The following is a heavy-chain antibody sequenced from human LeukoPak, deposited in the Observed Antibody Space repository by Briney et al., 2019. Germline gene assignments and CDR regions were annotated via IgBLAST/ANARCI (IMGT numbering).Heavy chain of an antibody. CDR3: ASLTMTTVDY. CDR1: GGSFSDYY. V-gene: IGHV4-34*01. CDR2: IYYSGST. Sequence: SETLSLTCAVYGGSFSDYYWNWIRQPPGKGLEWIGSIYYSGSTYYNPSLKSRVTISVDTSKNQFSLKLSSVTAADTAVYYCASLTMTTVDYWGQGTLVTVSS. J-gene: IGHJ4*02. D-gene: IGHD4-11*01.